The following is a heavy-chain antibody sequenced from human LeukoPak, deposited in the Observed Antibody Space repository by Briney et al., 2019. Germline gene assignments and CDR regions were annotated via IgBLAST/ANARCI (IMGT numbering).Heavy chain of an antibody. J-gene: IGHJ4*02. V-gene: IGHV4-61*09. CDR1: GGSISSGSYY. D-gene: IGHD2-15*01. CDR2: IYTSGST. Sequence: SETLSLTCTVSGGSISSGSYYWSWIRQPAGKGLEWIGHIYTSGSTNYNPSLKSRVTISVDTSKNQFSLKLSSVTAADTAVYYCARDYSGGGNFDSWGQGTLVTVSS. CDR3: ARDYSGGGNFDS.